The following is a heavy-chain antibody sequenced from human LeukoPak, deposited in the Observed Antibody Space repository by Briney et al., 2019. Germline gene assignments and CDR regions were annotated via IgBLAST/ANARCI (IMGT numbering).Heavy chain of an antibody. V-gene: IGHV4-61*02. CDR1: GGSISSGSYY. D-gene: IGHD2-2*01. CDR2: IYTSGST. Sequence: SETLSLTCTVSGGSISSGSYYWSWIRQPAGKRLEWIGRIYTSGSTNYNPSLKSRVTISVDTSKNQFSLKLSSVTAADTAVYYCASERIFSSTIDYWGQGTLVTVSS. J-gene: IGHJ4*02. CDR3: ASERIFSSTIDY.